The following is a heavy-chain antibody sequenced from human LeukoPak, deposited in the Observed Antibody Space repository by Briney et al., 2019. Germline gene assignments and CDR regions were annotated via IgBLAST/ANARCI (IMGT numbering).Heavy chain of an antibody. V-gene: IGHV4-59*01. CDR1: GGSISSYY. D-gene: IGHD6-13*01. J-gene: IGHJ4*02. Sequence: PSETLSLTCTASGGSISSYYWSWIRQPPGKGLEWIGYIYYSGDTNYNPSLKSRVTISVDTSKNQFSLKLSSATAADTAVYYCASGTYYYFDFWGQGALVTVSS. CDR3: ASGTYYYFDF. CDR2: IYYSGDT.